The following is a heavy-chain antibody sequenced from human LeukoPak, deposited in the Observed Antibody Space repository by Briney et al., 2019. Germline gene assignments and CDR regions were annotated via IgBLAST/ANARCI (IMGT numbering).Heavy chain of an antibody. J-gene: IGHJ4*02. CDR2: IYYTGGT. CDR1: GGSISTGHNY. D-gene: IGHD6-13*01. Sequence: SETLSLICTVSGGSISTGHNYWGWIRQPPGKGLEWLGSIYYTGGTYYNPSLESRVTVSRDTSKNQFSLKLSSVTAADTAVYYCARLGEQHLDFDSWGQGTLVTVSS. CDR3: ARLGEQHLDFDS. V-gene: IGHV4-39*07.